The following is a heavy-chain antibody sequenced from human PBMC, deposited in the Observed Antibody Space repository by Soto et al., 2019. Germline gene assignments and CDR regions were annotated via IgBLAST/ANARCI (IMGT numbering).Heavy chain of an antibody. CDR3: ARTPIVVVVAATGSWFDP. V-gene: IGHV4-34*01. CDR2: INHSGST. J-gene: IGHJ5*02. D-gene: IGHD2-15*01. CDR1: GGSFSGYY. Sequence: SETLSLTCAVYGGSFSGYYWSWIRQPLGKGLEWIGEINHSGSTNYNPSLKSRVTISVDTSKNQFSLKLSSVTAADTAVYYCARTPIVVVVAATGSWFDPSGQGTLVTVSS.